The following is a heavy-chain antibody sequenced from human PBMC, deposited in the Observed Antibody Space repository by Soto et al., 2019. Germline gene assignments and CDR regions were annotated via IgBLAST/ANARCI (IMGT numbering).Heavy chain of an antibody. V-gene: IGHV3-48*03. CDR3: VRDLHEPLATDALRVAN. CDR2: ISSTGSGT. CDR1: GFTFSSYE. D-gene: IGHD2-15*01. Sequence: EMQLVESGGGLVQPGGSLRLSCAASGFTFSSYEMHWVRQAPGKGLEWNSYISSTGSGTHYADSVKGRFTMSRDNTKNSVSLHMSSLRAEDTAVYYCVRDLHEPLATDALRVANWGQGTQVTVSS. J-gene: IGHJ1*01.